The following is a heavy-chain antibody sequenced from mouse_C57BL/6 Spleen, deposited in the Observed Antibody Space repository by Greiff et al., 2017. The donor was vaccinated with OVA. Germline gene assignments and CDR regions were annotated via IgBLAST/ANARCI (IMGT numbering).Heavy chain of an antibody. D-gene: IGHD1-1*01. CDR3: ARVGDYYGSSWYFDV. Sequence: EVQGVESGGGLVKPGGSLKLSCAASGFTFSSYAMSWVRQTPEKRLEWVATISDGGSYTYYPDNVKGRFTISRDNAKNNLYLQMSHLKSEDTAMYYCARVGDYYGSSWYFDVWGTGTTVTVSS. CDR2: ISDGGSYT. V-gene: IGHV5-4*01. J-gene: IGHJ1*03. CDR1: GFTFSSYA.